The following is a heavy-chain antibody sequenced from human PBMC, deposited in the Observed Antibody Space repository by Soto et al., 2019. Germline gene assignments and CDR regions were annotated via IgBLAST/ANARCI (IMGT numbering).Heavy chain of an antibody. CDR2: IWYDGSNK. CDR1: GFTFSSYG. D-gene: IGHD4-17*01. Sequence: PGGSLRLSCAASGFTFSSYGMHWVRQAPGKGLEWVAVIWYDGSNKYYADSVKGRFTISRDNSKNTLYLQMNSLRAEDTAVYYCATNHDYGDYYFQHWGQGTLVTVSS. J-gene: IGHJ1*01. V-gene: IGHV3-33*01. CDR3: ATNHDYGDYYFQH.